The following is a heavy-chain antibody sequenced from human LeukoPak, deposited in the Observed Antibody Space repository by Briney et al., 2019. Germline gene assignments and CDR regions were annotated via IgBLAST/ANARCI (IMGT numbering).Heavy chain of an antibody. V-gene: IGHV3-30*18. CDR3: ANYGNYYDSSGYYYAFDY. Sequence: GGSLRLSCAASGFTFSSYGMHWVRQAPGKGLEWVAVISYDGSNKYYADSVKGRFTISRDNSKNTLYLQMNSLRAEDTAVYYCANYGNYYDSSGYYYAFDYWGQGTLVTVSS. D-gene: IGHD3-22*01. J-gene: IGHJ4*02. CDR2: ISYDGSNK. CDR1: GFTFSSYG.